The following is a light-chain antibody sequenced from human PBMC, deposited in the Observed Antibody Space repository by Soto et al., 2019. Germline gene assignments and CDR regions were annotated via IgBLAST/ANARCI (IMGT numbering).Light chain of an antibody. CDR2: GAS. CDR3: QNYHRALGT. V-gene: IGKV1-27*01. J-gene: IGKJ5*01. CDR1: QDIINH. Sequence: DIQMTQSPSSLSASVGDTVTITCRASQDIINHLAWYQQRPGKVPNLLIYGASTLHSGVPTRFRGSGSGTHFTPTISSLQPEDFATYYSQNYHRALGTFGQGTGLEIK.